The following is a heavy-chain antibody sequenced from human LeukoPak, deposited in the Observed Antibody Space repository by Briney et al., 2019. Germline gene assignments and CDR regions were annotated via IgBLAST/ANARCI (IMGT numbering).Heavy chain of an antibody. CDR1: GFTFSSYW. Sequence: GGSLRLSCAASGFTFSSYWMNWVRQAPGKGLEWVANIKQDGSEKYYVDSVKGRFTISRDNSKNTLYLQMNSLRAEDTAVYYCAKGMSATSGYLELDYWGQGTLVTVSS. V-gene: IGHV3-7*05. CDR2: IKQDGSEK. CDR3: AKGMSATSGYLELDY. J-gene: IGHJ4*02. D-gene: IGHD3-22*01.